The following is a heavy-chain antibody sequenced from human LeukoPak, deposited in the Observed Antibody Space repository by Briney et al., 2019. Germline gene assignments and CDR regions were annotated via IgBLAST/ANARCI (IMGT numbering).Heavy chain of an antibody. CDR2: IKEDGSAK. Sequence: LTGGSLRLSCAASGFIFSSYWMNWVRQAPGKGLEWVANIKEDGSAKYYVDSVKSRFTIFRDNAKNSLYLQMNSLRAEDTAVYYCVMDMDVWGQGTTVTVSS. J-gene: IGHJ6*02. V-gene: IGHV3-7*05. CDR1: GFIFSSYW. CDR3: VMDMDV.